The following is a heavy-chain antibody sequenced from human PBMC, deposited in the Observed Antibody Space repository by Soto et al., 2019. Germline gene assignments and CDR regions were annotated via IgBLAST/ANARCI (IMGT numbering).Heavy chain of an antibody. CDR3: ARGHRRLGYCSGGSCYREEYWFDP. CDR1: GYTFTSYD. J-gene: IGHJ5*02. V-gene: IGHV1-8*01. Sequence: ASVKVSCKASGYTFTSYDINWVRQATGQGLEWMGWMNPNSGNTGYAQKFQGRVTMTRNTSISTAYMELSSLRSEDTAVYYCARGHRRLGYCSGGSCYREEYWFDPWGQGTLVTVS. D-gene: IGHD2-15*01. CDR2: MNPNSGNT.